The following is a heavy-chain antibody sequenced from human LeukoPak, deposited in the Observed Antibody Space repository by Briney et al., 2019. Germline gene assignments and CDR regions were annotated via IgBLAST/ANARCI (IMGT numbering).Heavy chain of an antibody. J-gene: IGHJ2*01. V-gene: IGHV4-38-2*02. CDR2: IYHSGST. Sequence: PSETLSLTCTVSGYSISSGYYWGWIRQPPGKGLEWIGSIYHSGSTYYNPSLKSRVTISVDTSKNQFSLKLSSVTAADTAVYYCAGDRGYSGYDGYSDLWGRGTLVTVSS. CDR1: GYSISSGYY. D-gene: IGHD5-12*01. CDR3: AGDRGYSGYDGYSDL.